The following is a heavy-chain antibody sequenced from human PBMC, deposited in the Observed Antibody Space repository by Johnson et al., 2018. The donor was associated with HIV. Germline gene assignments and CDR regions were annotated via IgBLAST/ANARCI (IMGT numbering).Heavy chain of an antibody. V-gene: IGHV3-30-3*01. D-gene: IGHD6-19*01. CDR1: GFTFSSYA. CDR2: ISYDGSNK. CDR3: AREGSSGWYGGGYSLSACDI. J-gene: IGHJ3*02. Sequence: QVQLVESGGGVVQPGRSLRLSCAASGFTFSSYAMHWVRQAPGKGLEWVAVISYDGSNKYYADSVKGRFTISRDNSKNTLYLQMNSLRAEDTAVYYCAREGSSGWYGGGYSLSACDIWGQGTMVTVSS.